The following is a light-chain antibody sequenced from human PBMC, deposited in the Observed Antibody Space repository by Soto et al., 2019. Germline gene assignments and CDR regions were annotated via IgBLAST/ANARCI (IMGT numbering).Light chain of an antibody. CDR3: QSYESSTNVSYV. J-gene: IGLJ1*01. Sequence: QSVLTQPPSVSGAPGQRVTISCTLSGTNYDVHWYKQLPGSAPKVLIYGNSNRPSGVPDRFSGSKSGTSASLAITGLQAGDEADYYCQSYESSTNVSYVFGTGTK. V-gene: IGLV1-40*01. CDR2: GNS. CDR1: GTNYD.